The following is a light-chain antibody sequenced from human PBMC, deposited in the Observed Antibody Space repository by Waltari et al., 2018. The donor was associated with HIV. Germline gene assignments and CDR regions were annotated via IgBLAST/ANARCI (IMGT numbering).Light chain of an antibody. Sequence: DIMLTQSPPSLSASVGDRVTFTCRASETVTSYLAWYQQRLGAAPKLLIYSASTLVTGVSSTFAASGSGTHFTLTIHSLQPDDVATYFCQQYGSYPWTFGQGTRV. CDR1: ETVTSY. CDR2: SAS. J-gene: IGKJ1*01. V-gene: IGKV1-5*03. CDR3: QQYGSYPWT.